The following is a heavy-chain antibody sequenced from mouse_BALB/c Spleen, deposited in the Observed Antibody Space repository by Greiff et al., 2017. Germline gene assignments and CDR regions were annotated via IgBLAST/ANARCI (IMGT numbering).Heavy chain of an antibody. CDR2: INPSTGYT. J-gene: IGHJ4*01. CDR1: GYTFTSYW. D-gene: IGHD2-4*01. Sequence: VQLQQSGAELAKPGASVKMSCKASGYTFTSYWMHWVKQRPGQGLEWIGYINPSTGYTEYNQKFKDKATLTADKSSSTAYMQLSSLTSEDSAVYYCARWGITRNYYAMDYWGQGTSVTVSS. CDR3: ARWGITRNYYAMDY. V-gene: IGHV1-7*01.